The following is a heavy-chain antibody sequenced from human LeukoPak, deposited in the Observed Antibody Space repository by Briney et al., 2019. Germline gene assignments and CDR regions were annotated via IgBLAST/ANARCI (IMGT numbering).Heavy chain of an antibody. CDR1: GYTFTGYY. D-gene: IGHD1-14*01. J-gene: IGHJ6*03. Sequence: ASVKVSCKASGYTFTGYYMHWVRQAPGQGLEWMGWINSKSGGTNYAQKFQGRVTMTRDTSITTAYMELNWLRSDDTAVYYCARATGSVDYYYMEVWGKGTTVTVSS. CDR2: INSKSGGT. CDR3: ARATGSVDYYYMEV. V-gene: IGHV1-2*02.